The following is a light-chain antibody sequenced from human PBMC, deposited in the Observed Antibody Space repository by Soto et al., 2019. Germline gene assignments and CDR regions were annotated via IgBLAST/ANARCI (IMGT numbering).Light chain of an antibody. Sequence: QSVLTQPASVSGSPGQSITISCTGTSGDIGSYNRVSWYQQHPGKAPKLIIYEVTDRPSGVSNRFSGSKSGNTASLTISGLQAEDEAEYYCSSYTNIITRAWVFGTGTKLTVL. J-gene: IGLJ3*02. CDR3: SSYTNIITRAWV. V-gene: IGLV2-14*01. CDR2: EVT. CDR1: SGDIGSYNR.